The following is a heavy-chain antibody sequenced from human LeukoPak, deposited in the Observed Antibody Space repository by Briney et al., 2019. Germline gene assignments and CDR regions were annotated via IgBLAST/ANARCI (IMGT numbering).Heavy chain of an antibody. CDR2: VSGGGGST. CDR1: GFTFSTYA. Sequence: GGSLRLSCAASGFTFSTYAMTWVRQAPEKGLEWVSGVSGGGGSTYYADSVKGRFTISRDNSKNTLYLQMNSLRAEDTAVYYCAKRKDSGGYYFFDYWGQGTLVTVSS. J-gene: IGHJ4*02. D-gene: IGHD3-22*01. V-gene: IGHV3-23*01. CDR3: AKRKDSGGYYFFDY.